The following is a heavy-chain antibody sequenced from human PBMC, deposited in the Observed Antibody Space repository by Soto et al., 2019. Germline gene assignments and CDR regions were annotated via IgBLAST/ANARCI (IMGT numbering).Heavy chain of an antibody. V-gene: IGHV4-4*07. Sequence: SSETLSLTCTVSNGSIRAYYWNWIRQPAGKGLEWIGRIYSTGTTYFNPSLKSRVTMSVDTSTNQFSLRLTSVTAADTAMYYCARSSPRGEQLFFDFWGQGAQVTVSS. J-gene: IGHJ4*02. CDR1: NGSIRAYY. CDR2: IYSTGTT. CDR3: ARSSPRGEQLFFDF. D-gene: IGHD1-26*01.